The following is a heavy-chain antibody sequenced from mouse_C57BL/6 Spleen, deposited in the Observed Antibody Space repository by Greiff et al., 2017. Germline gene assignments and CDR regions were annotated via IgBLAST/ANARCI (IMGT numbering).Heavy chain of an antibody. V-gene: IGHV1-15*01. CDR1: GYTFTDYE. Sequence: QVQLQQPGAELVRPGASVTLSCKASGYTFTDYEMPWVKQTPVHGLAWIGAIDPDTGGTAYNQKFKGKAILTADKSSSTAYMELRSLTSEDSAVYYCTRWTTTVGAAYWGQGTLVTVSA. CDR2: IDPDTGGT. D-gene: IGHD1-1*01. CDR3: TRWTTTVGAAY. J-gene: IGHJ3*01.